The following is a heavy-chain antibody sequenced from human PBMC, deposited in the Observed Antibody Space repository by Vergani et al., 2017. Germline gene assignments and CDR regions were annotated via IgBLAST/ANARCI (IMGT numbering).Heavy chain of an antibody. CDR3: ARDQSAALDY. Sequence: QVQMVESGGGVVQTGRSLRLSCAASGFTFSSYAMHGVRQAPGKGLGWVAVISNEGSNKDYADSVKGRFTISRDNSKNTRYLQMNSLRAADTAVYYCARDQSAALDYWGQGTLVTVSS. J-gene: IGHJ4*02. CDR2: ISNEGSNK. CDR1: GFTFSSYA. D-gene: IGHD6-13*01. V-gene: IGHV3-30-3*01.